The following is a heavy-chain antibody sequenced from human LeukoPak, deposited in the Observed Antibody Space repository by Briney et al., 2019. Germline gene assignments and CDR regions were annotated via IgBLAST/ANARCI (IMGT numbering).Heavy chain of an antibody. V-gene: IGHV1-2*02. CDR2: INPNSGGT. D-gene: IGHD6-19*01. CDR3: ARDQEYSSGWAYYYYMDV. Sequence: ASVKVSCKASGYTSTGYYMHWVRQAPGQGLEWMGWINPNSGGTNYAQKFQGRVTMTRDTSISTAYMELSRLRSDDTAVYYCARDQEYSSGWAYYYYMDVWGKGTTVTVSS. J-gene: IGHJ6*03. CDR1: GYTSTGYY.